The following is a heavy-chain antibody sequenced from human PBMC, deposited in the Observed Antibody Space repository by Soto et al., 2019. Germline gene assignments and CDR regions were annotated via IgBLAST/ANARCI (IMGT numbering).Heavy chain of an antibody. CDR2: IWYDGSNK. D-gene: IGHD3-10*01. CDR1: GFTFSSYG. V-gene: IGHV3-33*01. Sequence: GGSLRLSCAASGFTFSSYGMHWVRQAPGKGLEWVAVIWYDGSNKYYADSVKGRFTISRDNSKNTLYLQMNSLRAEDTAVYYCASYGSGSYYPLSGMDVWGQGTTVTVSS. CDR3: ASYGSGSYYPLSGMDV. J-gene: IGHJ6*02.